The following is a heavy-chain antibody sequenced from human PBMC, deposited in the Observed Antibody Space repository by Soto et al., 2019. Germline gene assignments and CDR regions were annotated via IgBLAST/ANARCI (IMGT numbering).Heavy chain of an antibody. CDR3: ARLHDY. V-gene: IGHV4-39*01. Sequence: PSETLSLTCTFPGGPISSSRYYWGWNRQPPWKVLELIVIIHYTRTTYYSLSLNSRVTISIDTFEVQFSMNLSSVIAEDTAVYYCARLHDYWGQGTLVTVSS. CDR1: GGPISSSRYY. J-gene: IGHJ4*02. CDR2: IHYTRTT.